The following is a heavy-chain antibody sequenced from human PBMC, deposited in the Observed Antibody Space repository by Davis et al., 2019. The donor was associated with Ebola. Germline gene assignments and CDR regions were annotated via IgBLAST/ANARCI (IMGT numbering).Heavy chain of an antibody. Sequence: PGGSLRLSCAASGFPFSGYAMTWVRQAPGRGLEWVSVISDGGITTYYADSAKGRFTTSRDNINDRLFLQMNNLRVEDTAVYYCARDGRYCSSTSCYYYMDVWGKGTTVTVSS. D-gene: IGHD2-2*01. J-gene: IGHJ6*03. CDR2: ISDGGITT. CDR1: GFPFSGYA. V-gene: IGHV3-23*01. CDR3: ARDGRYCSSTSCYYYMDV.